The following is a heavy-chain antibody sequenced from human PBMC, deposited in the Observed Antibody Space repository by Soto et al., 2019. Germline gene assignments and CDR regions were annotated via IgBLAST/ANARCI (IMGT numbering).Heavy chain of an antibody. V-gene: IGHV3-30-3*01. CDR1: GFTFSSYG. CDR3: ARFCISTSCYASFDY. D-gene: IGHD2-2*01. J-gene: IGHJ4*02. Sequence: QVQLVESGGGVVQPGRSLRLSCAAYGFTFSSYGMHWVRQAPGKGLEWVAVISYDGSNKYYADSVKGRFTISRDNSKNTLYLQMNSLRAEDTAVYYCARFCISTSCYASFDYWGQGTLVTVSS. CDR2: ISYDGSNK.